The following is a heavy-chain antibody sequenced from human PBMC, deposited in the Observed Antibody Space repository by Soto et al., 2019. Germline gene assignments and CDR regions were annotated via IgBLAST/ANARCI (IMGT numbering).Heavy chain of an antibody. D-gene: IGHD2-15*01. CDR3: ARALYCSGGSCSPLRGMDV. CDR2: IYHSGST. CDR1: GYSIANGYY. J-gene: IGHJ6*02. Sequence: SETLSLTCAVSGYSIANGYYWGRIRQPPGQGLEWIGTIYHSGSTYHNPSLKTRVTISVDTSKNQFSLKLSSVTAADTAVYYCARALYCSGGSCSPLRGMDVWGQGTTVTVSS. V-gene: IGHV4-38-2*01.